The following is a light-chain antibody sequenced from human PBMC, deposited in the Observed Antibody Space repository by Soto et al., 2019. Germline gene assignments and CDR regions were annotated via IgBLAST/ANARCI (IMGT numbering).Light chain of an antibody. J-gene: IGKJ1*01. CDR2: GAS. CDR3: QQYGSSPTT. CDR1: QSVSSN. Sequence: EIVLTQSPATLSLSPGERATLSCRASQSVSSNLAWYQQKPGQAPRLLIYGASTRATGIPARFSGSGSGTEFILTISSVESEDFAVYYCQQYGSSPTTFGQGTKVDIK. V-gene: IGKV3-15*01.